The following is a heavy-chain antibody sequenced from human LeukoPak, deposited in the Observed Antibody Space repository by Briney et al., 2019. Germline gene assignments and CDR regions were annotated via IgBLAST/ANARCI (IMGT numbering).Heavy chain of an antibody. Sequence: GGSLRLSCAVSGFTFSSYAMHWVRQAPGKGLEWVAVISYDGSNKYYADSVKGRFTISRDNSKNTLYLQMNSLRAEDTAVYYCARGYSSGWYSYYYGMDVWGQGTTVTVSS. CDR1: GFTFSSYA. CDR2: ISYDGSNK. J-gene: IGHJ6*02. D-gene: IGHD6-19*01. V-gene: IGHV3-30-3*01. CDR3: ARGYSSGWYSYYYGMDV.